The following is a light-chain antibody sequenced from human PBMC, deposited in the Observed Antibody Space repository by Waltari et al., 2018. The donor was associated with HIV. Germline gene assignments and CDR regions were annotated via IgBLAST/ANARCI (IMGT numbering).Light chain of an antibody. CDR2: GAS. CDR3: QQYSKWPGT. V-gene: IGKV3D-15*01. CDR1: QSVSNN. Sequence: EIVMTQSPATLSVSPEERATLSCRASQSVSNNLAWYQQKPGQAPRLLIYGASTRATGSPARFSGSGSGTEFTLTISSLQSGDFAVYYCQQYSKWPGTFGQGTKVDIK. J-gene: IGKJ1*01.